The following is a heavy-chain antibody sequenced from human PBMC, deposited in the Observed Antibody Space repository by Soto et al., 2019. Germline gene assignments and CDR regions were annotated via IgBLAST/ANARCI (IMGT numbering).Heavy chain of an antibody. CDR3: ARCFGPAWSTSLVLGSGMDV. Sequence: QVQLVESGGGVVQPGRSLRLSCAASGFTFSSYAMHWVRQAPGKGLEWVAVISYDGSNKYYADSVRGRFTISRDNSKNTLYLQMNSLRAEDTAVYYCARCFGPAWSTSLVLGSGMDVWGQGTTVTVSS. D-gene: IGHD2-2*01. J-gene: IGHJ6*02. V-gene: IGHV3-30-3*01. CDR2: ISYDGSNK. CDR1: GFTFSSYA.